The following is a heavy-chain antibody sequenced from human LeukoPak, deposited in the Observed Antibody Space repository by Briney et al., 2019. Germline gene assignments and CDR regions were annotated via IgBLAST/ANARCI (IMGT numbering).Heavy chain of an antibody. J-gene: IGHJ4*02. CDR2: IKQDGSEQ. CDR3: ATNQDFRFDY. D-gene: IGHD3-3*01. V-gene: IGHV3-7*05. Sequence: GGSLRLSCAASGFNFRSYWMSWVRQAPGKGLAWVANIKQDGSEQHYVGSVEGRFTISRDNVDNSLYLQMNSLRAEDTAVYCCATNQDFRFDYWGQGTLVIVSS. CDR1: GFNFRSYW.